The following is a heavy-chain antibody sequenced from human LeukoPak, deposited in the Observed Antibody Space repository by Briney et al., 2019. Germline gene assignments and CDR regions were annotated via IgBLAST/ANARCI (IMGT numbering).Heavy chain of an antibody. J-gene: IGHJ4*02. Sequence: EASVKVSCKASGYTFTSYAMHWVRQAPGQRLEWMGWISAYNGNTNYAQKLQGRVTMTTDTSTSTAYMELRSLRSDDTAVYYCARDLRPFKDTAMVQIDYWGQGTLVTVSS. D-gene: IGHD5-18*01. V-gene: IGHV1-18*01. CDR3: ARDLRPFKDTAMVQIDY. CDR2: ISAYNGNT. CDR1: GYTFTSYA.